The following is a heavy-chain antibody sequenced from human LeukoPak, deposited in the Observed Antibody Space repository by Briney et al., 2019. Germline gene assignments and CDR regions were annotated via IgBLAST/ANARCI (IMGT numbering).Heavy chain of an antibody. D-gene: IGHD3-16*01. CDR3: ARGDFISSRDYLFFFDY. CDR2: IIPIFGTA. Sequence: SVKVSCKASGGTFSSYAISWVRQAPGQGLEWMGGIIPIFGTANYAQKFQGRVTITADESTSTAYMELSSLRSEDTAVYYCARGDFISSRDYLFFFDYWGQGSLVTVSS. CDR1: GGTFSSYA. J-gene: IGHJ4*01. V-gene: IGHV1-69*13.